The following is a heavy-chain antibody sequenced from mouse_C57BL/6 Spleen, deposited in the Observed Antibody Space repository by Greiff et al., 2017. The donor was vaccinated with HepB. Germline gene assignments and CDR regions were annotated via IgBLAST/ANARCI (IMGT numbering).Heavy chain of an antibody. CDR3: ARNRGYDWGDYFDY. CDR2: IWTGGGT. V-gene: IGHV2-9-1*01. D-gene: IGHD2-2*01. Sequence: VQLQESGPGLVAPSQSLSITCTVSGFSLTSYAISWVRQPPGKGLEWLGVIWTGGGTNYNSALKSRLSISKDNSKSQVFLKMNSLQTDDTARYYCARNRGYDWGDYFDYWGQGTTLTVSS. J-gene: IGHJ2*01. CDR1: GFSLTSYA.